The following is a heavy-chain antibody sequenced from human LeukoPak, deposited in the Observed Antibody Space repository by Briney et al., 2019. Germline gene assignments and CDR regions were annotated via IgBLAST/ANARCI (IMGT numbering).Heavy chain of an antibody. CDR3: AKDQDYYGSGSLDH. D-gene: IGHD3-10*01. J-gene: IGHJ4*02. CDR1: GFTLSSYG. V-gene: IGHV3-30*18. Sequence: GGSLRLSCAASGFTLSSYGMHWVRQAPGKGLEWVAVISYDRSNKYYADSVKGRFTISRDNSKNTLYLQMNSLRAEDTAVYYCAKDQDYYGSGSLDHWGQGTLVTVSS. CDR2: ISYDRSNK.